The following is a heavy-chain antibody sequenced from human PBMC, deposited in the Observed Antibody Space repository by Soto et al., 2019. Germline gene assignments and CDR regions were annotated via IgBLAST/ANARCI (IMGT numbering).Heavy chain of an antibody. J-gene: IGHJ3*02. V-gene: IGHV3-23*01. CDR1: GFTFSSYA. D-gene: IGHD2-15*01. CDR3: AKDWDIVVVVAATLGAFDI. CDR2: ISGSGGST. Sequence: GGSRFSCAASGFTFSSYAMSWVRQAPGKGLEWVSAISGSGGSTYYADSVKGRFTISRDNSKNTLYLQMNSLRAEDTAVYYCAKDWDIVVVVAATLGAFDIWGQGTMVTVSS.